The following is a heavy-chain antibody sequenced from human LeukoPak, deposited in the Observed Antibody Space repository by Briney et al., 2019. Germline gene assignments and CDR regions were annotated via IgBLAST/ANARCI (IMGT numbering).Heavy chain of an antibody. CDR3: ARRVHSSSWSSYFDY. D-gene: IGHD6-13*01. V-gene: IGHV4-61*08. Sequence: SETLSLTCTVSGGSISSGGYYWSWIRQPPGKGLEWIGYIYYYGSTNYNPSLKSRVTISVDTSKNQFSLKLNSVTAADTAVYYCARRVHSSSWSSYFDYWGQETLVTVSS. CDR2: IYYYGST. J-gene: IGHJ4*02. CDR1: GGSISSGGYY.